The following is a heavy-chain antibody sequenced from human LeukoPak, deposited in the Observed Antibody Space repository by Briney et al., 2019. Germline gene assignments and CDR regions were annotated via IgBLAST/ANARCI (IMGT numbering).Heavy chain of an antibody. CDR2: IYYSGST. V-gene: IGHV4-59*01. Sequence: SETLSLTCTVSGGSISSYYWNWIRQPPGKGLEWIGYIYYSGSTNYNPSLKSRVTISVDTSKNQFSLKLSSVTAADTAVYYCARGYGDPRRFDYWGQGTLVTVSS. CDR1: GGSISSYY. D-gene: IGHD4-17*01. CDR3: ARGYGDPRRFDY. J-gene: IGHJ4*02.